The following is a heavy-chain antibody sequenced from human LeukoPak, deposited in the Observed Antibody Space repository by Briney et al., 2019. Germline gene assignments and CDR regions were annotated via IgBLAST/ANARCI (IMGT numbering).Heavy chain of an antibody. J-gene: IGHJ4*02. CDR3: ARDVGYYFDY. D-gene: IGHD1-26*01. CDR1: GLTFSSYA. Sequence: PGGSLRLSCAASGLTFSSYAMHWVRQAPGKGLEWVAVISYDGSNKYYADSVKGRFTISRDNSKNTLYLQMNSLRAEDTAVYYCARDVGYYFDYWGQGTLVTVSS. V-gene: IGHV3-30-3*01. CDR2: ISYDGSNK.